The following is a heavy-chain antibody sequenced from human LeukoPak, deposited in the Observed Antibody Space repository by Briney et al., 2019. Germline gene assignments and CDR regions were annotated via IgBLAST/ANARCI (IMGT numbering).Heavy chain of an antibody. V-gene: IGHV4-34*01. J-gene: IGHJ4*02. CDR1: GGSFSGYY. CDR2: INHSGST. Sequence: SETLPLTCAVYGGSFSGYYWSWIRQPPGKGLEWIGEINHSGSTNYNPSLKSRVTISVDTSKNQFSLKLSSVTAADTAVYYCAKRISPVAGYFDYWGQGTLVTVSS. CDR3: AKRISPVAGYFDY. D-gene: IGHD6-19*01.